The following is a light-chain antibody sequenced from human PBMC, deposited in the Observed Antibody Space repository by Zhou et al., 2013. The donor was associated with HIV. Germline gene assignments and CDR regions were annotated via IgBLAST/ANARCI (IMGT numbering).Light chain of an antibody. CDR2: GAS. CDR1: QSVSNNY. Sequence: EIVLTQSPATLSLSPGERATLSCRASQSVSNNYLAWYQQIPGQAPRLLVSGASSRATGIPDRFSGSGSGTDFTLTISSLEPEDFAVYYCQQYGSSGTFGQGTKVEIK. CDR3: QQYGSSGT. J-gene: IGKJ1*01. V-gene: IGKV3-20*01.